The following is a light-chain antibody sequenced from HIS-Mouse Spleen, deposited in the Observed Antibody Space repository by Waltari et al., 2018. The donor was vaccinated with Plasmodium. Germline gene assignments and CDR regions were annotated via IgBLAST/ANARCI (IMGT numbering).Light chain of an antibody. CDR2: GAS. CDR1: QSVSSN. CDR3: QQYNNWPRGT. Sequence: EIVMTQSPATLSVSPGERATRSCRASQSVSSNLAWDQQKPGQAPRLLIYGASTRATGIPARFSGSGSGTEFTLTISSMQSEDFAVYYCQQYNNWPRGTFGQGTKVEIK. J-gene: IGKJ1*01. V-gene: IGKV3-15*01.